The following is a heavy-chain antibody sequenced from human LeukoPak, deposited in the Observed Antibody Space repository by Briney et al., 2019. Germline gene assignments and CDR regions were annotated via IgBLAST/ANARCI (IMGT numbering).Heavy chain of an antibody. CDR1: GYTFTSYG. V-gene: IGHV1-2*02. CDR3: VTAMVRGVHFDY. Sequence: ASVKVPCKASGYTFTSYGISWVRQAPGQGLEWMGWINPNSGGTNYAQKFQGRVTMTRDTSISTAYMELSRLRSDDTAVYYCVTAMVRGVHFDYWGQGTLVTVSS. CDR2: INPNSGGT. J-gene: IGHJ4*02. D-gene: IGHD3-10*01.